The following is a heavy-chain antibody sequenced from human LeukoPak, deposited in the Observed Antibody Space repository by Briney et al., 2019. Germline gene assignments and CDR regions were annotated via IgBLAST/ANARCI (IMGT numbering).Heavy chain of an antibody. CDR3: ARDRGGRWLQDAFDI. J-gene: IGHJ3*02. CDR1: GFTFSSYA. Sequence: GGSLRLSCAASGFTFSSYAMHWVRQAPGKGLEWVAVISYDGSNKYYADSVKGRFTISRDNSKNTLYLQMNSLRAEDTAVYYCARDRGGRWLQDAFDIWGQGTMVTVSS. D-gene: IGHD5-24*01. CDR2: ISYDGSNK. V-gene: IGHV3-30-3*01.